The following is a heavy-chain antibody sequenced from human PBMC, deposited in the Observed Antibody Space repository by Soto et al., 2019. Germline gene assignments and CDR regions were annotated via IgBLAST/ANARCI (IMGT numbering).Heavy chain of an antibody. CDR3: AREVITFGGVIVNSAFDI. CDR2: IIPILGIA. CDR1: GGTFSSYT. Sequence: SVKVSCQASGGTFSSYTISWVREAPGQGLEWMGRIIPILGIANYAQKFQGRVTITADKSTSTAYMELSSLRSEDTAVYYCAREVITFGGVIVNSAFDIWGQGTMVTVSS. V-gene: IGHV1-69*04. D-gene: IGHD3-16*02. J-gene: IGHJ3*02.